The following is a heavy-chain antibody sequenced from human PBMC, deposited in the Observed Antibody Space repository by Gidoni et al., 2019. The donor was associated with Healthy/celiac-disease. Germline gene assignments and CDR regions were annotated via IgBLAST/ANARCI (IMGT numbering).Heavy chain of an antibody. J-gene: IGHJ1*01. V-gene: IGHV3-23*01. D-gene: IGHD3-22*01. CDR3: AKDSSGYREYFQH. CDR2: ISGSGGST. CDR1: GFTFSSYA. Sequence: EVQLLESGGGLVQPGGSLRLSCAASGFTFSSYAMCWVRQAPGKGLEWVSAISGSGGSTYYADSVKGRFTISRDNSKNTLYLQMNSLRAEDTAVYYCAKDSSGYREYFQHWGQGTLVTVSS.